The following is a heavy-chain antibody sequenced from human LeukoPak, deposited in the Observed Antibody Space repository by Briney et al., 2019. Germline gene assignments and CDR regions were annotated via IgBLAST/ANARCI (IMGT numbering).Heavy chain of an antibody. V-gene: IGHV3-23*01. CDR1: GFTFSSYA. CDR2: ISGSGGST. Sequence: PGGSLRLSCAASGFTFSSYAMSWVRQAPGKGLEWVSAISGSGGSTYYADSVRGHFTISSDNSMNTLHLQMNSLRAEDTAVYYCAKALGYGDYDYYYGMDVWGQGTTVTVSS. CDR3: AKALGYGDYDYYYGMDV. J-gene: IGHJ6*02. D-gene: IGHD4-17*01.